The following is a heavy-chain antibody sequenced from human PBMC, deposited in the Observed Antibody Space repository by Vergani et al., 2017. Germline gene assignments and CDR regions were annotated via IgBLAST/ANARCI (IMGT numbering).Heavy chain of an antibody. V-gene: IGHV4-39*07. J-gene: IGHJ4*03. Sequence: QLQLQESGPGLVKPSETLSLTCTVSGGSISSSSYYWGWIRQPPGKGLEWIGSIYYSGSTYYNPSLKSRVTISVDTSKNQFSLKLSSVTAADTAVYYCVAYYDSSGYYLDYWGQGTTVTVSS. CDR1: GGSISSSSYY. D-gene: IGHD3-22*01. CDR3: VAYYDSSGYYLDY. CDR2: IYYSGST.